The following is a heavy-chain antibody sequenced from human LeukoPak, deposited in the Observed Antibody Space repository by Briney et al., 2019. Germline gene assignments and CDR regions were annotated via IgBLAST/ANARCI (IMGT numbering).Heavy chain of an antibody. D-gene: IGHD6-25*01. CDR1: GFTFSSYG. J-gene: IGHJ4*02. CDR2: ISYDGSNK. Sequence: GGSLRLSCAASGFTFSSYGMLWVRQAPGKGLEWVAVISYDGSNKYYADSVKGRFTISRDNSKNTLYLQMNSLRAEDTAVYYCAKAEDSIAAPSWGQGTLVTVSS. V-gene: IGHV3-30*18. CDR3: AKAEDSIAAPS.